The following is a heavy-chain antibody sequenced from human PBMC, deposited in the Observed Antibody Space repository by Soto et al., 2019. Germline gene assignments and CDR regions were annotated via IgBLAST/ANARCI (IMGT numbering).Heavy chain of an antibody. Sequence: EVQLVESGGGLVKPGGSLRLSCAASGFTFSSYSMNWVRQAPGKGLEWVSSISSSSSYIYYADSVKGRFTISRDNAKNSLYLKMNSLRAEDTAVYYCAREKDSGDYGAFDIWGQGTMVTVSS. CDR1: GFTFSSYS. CDR2: ISSSSSYI. CDR3: AREKDSGDYGAFDI. V-gene: IGHV3-21*01. J-gene: IGHJ3*02. D-gene: IGHD4-17*01.